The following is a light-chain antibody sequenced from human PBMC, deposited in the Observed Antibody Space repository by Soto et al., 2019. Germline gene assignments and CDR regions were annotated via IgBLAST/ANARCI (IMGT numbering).Light chain of an antibody. CDR3: QQYGSSPLT. V-gene: IGKV3-20*01. CDR1: QSVSSSY. Sequence: EIVLTQSPGTLYLSPGERATLSCRASQSVSSSYLAWYQQKPGQAPRLLIYGASSRATGIPDRFSGSGSGTDFTLTISRLEPEDFAVYYCQQYGSSPLTFGGGTKAEIK. J-gene: IGKJ4*01. CDR2: GAS.